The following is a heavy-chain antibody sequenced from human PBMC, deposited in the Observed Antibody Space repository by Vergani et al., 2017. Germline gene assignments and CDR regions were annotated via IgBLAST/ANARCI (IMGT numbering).Heavy chain of an antibody. V-gene: IGHV4-34*01. J-gene: IGHJ4*02. CDR3: ARGWAAAGGTMYYFDY. CDR2: INHSGST. D-gene: IGHD6-13*01. CDR1: GGSFSGYY. Sequence: QVQLQQWGAGLLKPSETLSLTRAGYGGSFSGYYWSWIRQPPGKGMEWIGEINHSGSTNYNPSLKRRFTISVHTSKNQFSLKLSYVTAADTAVYYCARGWAAAGGTMYYFDYWGQGTLVTVSS.